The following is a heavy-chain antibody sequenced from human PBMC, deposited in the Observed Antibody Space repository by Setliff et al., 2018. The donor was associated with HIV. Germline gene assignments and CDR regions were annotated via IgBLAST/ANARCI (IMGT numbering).Heavy chain of an antibody. CDR3: ARRTVGAGASFP. V-gene: IGHV4-59*11. D-gene: IGHD1-26*01. CDR2: ISHSGNT. Sequence: TLSLTCTVSGDSIKTHYWGWIRQPPGKGLEWIGCISHSGNTNFNPSLNSRVTISLATSKNQFSLRLTSLTAADTAIYSCARRTVGAGASFPWGRGILVTVSS. CDR1: GDSIKTHY. J-gene: IGHJ5*02.